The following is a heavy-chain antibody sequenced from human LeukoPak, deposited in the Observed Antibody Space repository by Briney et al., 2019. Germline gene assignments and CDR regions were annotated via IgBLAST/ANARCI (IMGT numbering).Heavy chain of an antibody. CDR3: ARYTSGYSYGSNYYYMDV. D-gene: IGHD5-18*01. Sequence: SETLSLTCAVYGGSFSGYYWSWIRQPPGKGLEWIGEINHSGSTNYNPSLKSRVTISVDTSKNQFSLKLSSVTAADTAVYYCARYTSGYSYGSNYYYMDVWGKGTTVTVSS. V-gene: IGHV4-34*01. J-gene: IGHJ6*03. CDR2: INHSGST. CDR1: GGSFSGYY.